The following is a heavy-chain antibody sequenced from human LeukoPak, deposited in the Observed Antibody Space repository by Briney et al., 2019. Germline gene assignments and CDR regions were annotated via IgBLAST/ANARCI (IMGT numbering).Heavy chain of an antibody. V-gene: IGHV4-61*01. CDR3: ARESEGTHYDSTAAFHY. CDR1: GASVSSGSYY. D-gene: IGHD3-22*01. CDR2: IYYSGST. J-gene: IGHJ4*02. Sequence: TSETLSLTCTVSGASVSSGSYYWSWIRQPPGKGLEWIGYIYYSGSTNYNPSLKSRVTISVDTSKNQFSLKLSSVTVADTAIYYCARESEGTHYDSTAAFHYWGQGILVTVSS.